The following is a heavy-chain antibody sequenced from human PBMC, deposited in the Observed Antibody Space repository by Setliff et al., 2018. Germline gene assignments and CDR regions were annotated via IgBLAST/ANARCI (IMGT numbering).Heavy chain of an antibody. CDR3: ARDYYTPGNYIWGSYRPLLGYFDY. D-gene: IGHD3-16*02. J-gene: IGHJ4*02. V-gene: IGHV3-30-3*01. CDR2: ISFDGSDK. CDR1: GFTFNNYA. Sequence: PGGSLRLSCAASGFTFNNYAMHWVRQAPGKGLEWVAVISFDGSDKYYADSVKGRFTISRDNSKNTLHLQMNGLRAEDTAVYYCARDYYTPGNYIWGSYRPLLGYFDYWGQGALVTVSS.